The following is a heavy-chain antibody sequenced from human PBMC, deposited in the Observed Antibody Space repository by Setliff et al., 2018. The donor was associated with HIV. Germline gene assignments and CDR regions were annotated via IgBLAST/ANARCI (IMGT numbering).Heavy chain of an antibody. CDR3: ARHGAYYDFLTYYYPRYYFDY. CDR1: GASILSSGGYF. V-gene: IGHV4-39*01. D-gene: IGHD3-9*01. Sequence: KPSETLSLTCTVSGASILSSGGYFWGWIRQSPGRGLEWLGTVYFLGNRYLNPSLKSRVSRSVDTSRKQFSLRLTSVTAADTAVYYCARHGAYYDFLTYYYPRYYFDYGGQGTLVTVSS. CDR2: VYFLGNR. J-gene: IGHJ4*02.